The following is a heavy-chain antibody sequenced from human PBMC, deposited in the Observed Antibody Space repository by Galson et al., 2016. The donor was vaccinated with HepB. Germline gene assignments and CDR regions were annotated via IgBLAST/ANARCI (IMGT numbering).Heavy chain of an antibody. CDR2: ISSDGNTT. CDR3: TRDLATVADTWFDP. Sequence: SLRLSCAASGFTFSSYWMHWVRQAPGKGLMWVSRISSDGNTTTYADSVKGRFTNSRDNAKNTLYLQMNSLRAEDTAMYFCTRDLATVADTWFDPWGQGTLVTVSS. D-gene: IGHD6-19*01. V-gene: IGHV3-74*01. CDR1: GFTFSSYW. J-gene: IGHJ5*02.